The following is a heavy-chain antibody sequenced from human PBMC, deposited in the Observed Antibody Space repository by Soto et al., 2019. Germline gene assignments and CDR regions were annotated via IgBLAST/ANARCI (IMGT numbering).Heavy chain of an antibody. CDR2: IYYSGST. V-gene: IGHV4-59*08. Sequence: LSLTCTVSGGSISSYYWSWIRQPPGKGLEWIGYIYYSGSTNYNPSLKSRVTISVDTSKNQFSLKLSSVTAADTAVYYCARRWGRSFDYWGQGTLVTVSS. CDR3: ARRWGRSFDY. D-gene: IGHD2-15*01. J-gene: IGHJ4*02. CDR1: GGSISSYY.